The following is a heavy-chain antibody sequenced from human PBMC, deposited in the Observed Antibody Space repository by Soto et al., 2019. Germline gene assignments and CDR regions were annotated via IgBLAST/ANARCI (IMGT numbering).Heavy chain of an antibody. V-gene: IGHV3-7*01. CDR2: IKQDGSEK. Sequence: GGSLRLSCAASGFTFSSYWMSWVRQAPGKGLEWVANIKQDGSEKYYVDSVKGRFTISRDNAKNSLYLQMNSLRAEDTAVYYCAWGYSSGLIDYWGQGTLVTVSS. D-gene: IGHD6-19*01. J-gene: IGHJ4*02. CDR3: AWGYSSGLIDY. CDR1: GFTFSSYW.